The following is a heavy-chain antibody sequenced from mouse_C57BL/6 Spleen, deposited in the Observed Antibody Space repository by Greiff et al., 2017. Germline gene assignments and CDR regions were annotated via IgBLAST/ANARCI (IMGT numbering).Heavy chain of an antibody. CDR3: ARYYDYDEGWFAY. CDR1: GFTFTDYY. D-gene: IGHD2-4*01. Sequence: EVKLVESGGGLVQPGGSLSLSCAASGFTFTDYYMSWVRQPPGKALEWLGFIRNKANGYTTEYSASVKGRFTISRDNSQSILCLQMNALRAEDSATYYCARYYDYDEGWFAYWGQGTLVTVSA. J-gene: IGHJ3*01. CDR2: IRNKANGYTT. V-gene: IGHV7-3*01.